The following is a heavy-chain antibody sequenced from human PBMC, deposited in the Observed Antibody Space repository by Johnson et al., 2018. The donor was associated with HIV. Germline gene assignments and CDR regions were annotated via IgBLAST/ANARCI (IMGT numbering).Heavy chain of an antibody. CDR2: ISSSGSTI. J-gene: IGHJ3*02. D-gene: IGHD6-6*01. CDR1: GFTVSSYY. V-gene: IGHV3-11*01. CDR3: AREHSLQSSSLDI. Sequence: QVQLVESGGGVVQPGRSLRLSCAASGFTVSSYYMSWIRQAPGKGLEWVSYISSSGSTIYYADSVKGRFTISRDNAKNSLYLQMNSLRPEDTALYYCAREHSLQSSSLDIWGQGTVVTVSS.